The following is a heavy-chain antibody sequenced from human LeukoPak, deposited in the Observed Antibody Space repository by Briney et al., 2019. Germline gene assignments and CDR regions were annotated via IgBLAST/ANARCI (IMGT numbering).Heavy chain of an antibody. CDR2: IIPIFGTA. CDR3: AREYSASEH. J-gene: IGHJ4*02. D-gene: IGHD5-12*01. CDR1: GGTFSSYA. Sequence: VKASCKASGGTFSSYAISWVRQAPGQGLEWMGGIIPIFGTANYAQKFQGRVTITTDESTSTAYMELSWLTSDDTARYYCAREYSASEHWGQGTLVTVSS. V-gene: IGHV1-69*05.